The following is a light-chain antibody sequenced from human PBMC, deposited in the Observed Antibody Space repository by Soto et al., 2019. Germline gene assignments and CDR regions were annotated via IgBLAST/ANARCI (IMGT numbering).Light chain of an antibody. CDR3: QQYSTYTPRT. J-gene: IGKJ1*01. CDR2: AAS. Sequence: AIQMTQSPSSLSASVGARVTITCRASQGIRNDLGWYQQKPGKAPKLLIYAASSLQSGVPSRCSGSGSGTDFTLTISSLQPDDFATYYCQQYSTYTPRTFGQGTKVDIK. V-gene: IGKV1-6*01. CDR1: QGIRND.